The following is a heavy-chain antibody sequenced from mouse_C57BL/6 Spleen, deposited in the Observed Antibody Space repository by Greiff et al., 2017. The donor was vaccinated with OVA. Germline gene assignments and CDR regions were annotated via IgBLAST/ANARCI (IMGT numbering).Heavy chain of an antibody. J-gene: IGHJ4*01. CDR2: IWSGGST. D-gene: IGHD2-4*01. CDR1: GFSLTSYG. V-gene: IGHV2-2*01. CDR3: ARKGYDYDGLYAMDY. Sequence: QVQLKESGPGLVQPSQSLSITCTVSGFSLTSYGVHWVRQSPGKGLEWLGVIWSGGSTAYNAAFISRLSISKDNSKSQVFFKMNSLQADDTAIYYCARKGYDYDGLYAMDYWGQGTSVTVSS.